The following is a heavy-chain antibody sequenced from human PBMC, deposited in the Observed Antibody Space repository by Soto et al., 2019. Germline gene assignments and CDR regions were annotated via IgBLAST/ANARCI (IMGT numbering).Heavy chain of an antibody. CDR3: AGPIETATGDSYDPGRYNWFDP. Sequence: EVQLLESGGGLVQPGGSLRLSCAASGFTFSSYAMSWVRQAPGKGLEWVSAISGSGGSTYYADSVKGRFTISRDNSKTTLYLQMNSLRAEDTAVYYCAGPIETATGDSYDPGRYNWFDPWGQGTLVTVAS. CDR1: GFTFSSYA. CDR2: ISGSGGST. V-gene: IGHV3-23*01. J-gene: IGHJ5*02. D-gene: IGHD5-18*01.